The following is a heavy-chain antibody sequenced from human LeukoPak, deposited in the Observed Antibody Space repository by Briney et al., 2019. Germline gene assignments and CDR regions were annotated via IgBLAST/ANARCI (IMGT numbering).Heavy chain of an antibody. CDR3: VRAVHHLFYSDSSGYYGDAFDV. D-gene: IGHD3-22*01. J-gene: IGHJ3*01. Sequence: PGGALRLSCAGSGFSVRTNYMSWVRQAPGKGVEWVSVIYSGGTIRYADSVKGRFTISRDNSRDTLHLKMNSLRVDDTAVYYCVRAVHHLFYSDSSGYYGDAFDVWGQGTVVTASS. V-gene: IGHV3-53*01. CDR1: GFSVRTNY. CDR2: IYSGGTI.